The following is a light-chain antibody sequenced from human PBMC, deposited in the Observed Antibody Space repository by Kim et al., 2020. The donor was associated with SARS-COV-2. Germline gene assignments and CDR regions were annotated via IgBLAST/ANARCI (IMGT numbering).Light chain of an antibody. V-gene: IGLV3-19*01. Sequence: ALGQTVRITCQEDSLRSYYASWYQQKPGQAPVLVIYGKNSRPSGIPDRFSGSSSGNTASLTITGAQAEDEADYYCNSRDSSGNHWVFGGGTQLTVL. J-gene: IGLJ3*02. CDR2: GKN. CDR3: NSRDSSGNHWV. CDR1: SLRSYY.